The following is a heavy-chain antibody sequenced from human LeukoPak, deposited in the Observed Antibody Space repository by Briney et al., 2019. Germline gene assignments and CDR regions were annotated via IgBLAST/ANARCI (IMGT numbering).Heavy chain of an antibody. Sequence: GGSLRLSCAASGFTFSSYWMSWVCQAPGKGLEWVANIKKDGSEKYYVDSVKGRFTISRDNAKTSLYLQMNSLRAEDTAVYYCARDLSGVTGYTYGRGIDYWGQGTLVTVSS. CDR3: ARDLSGVTGYTYGRGIDY. CDR1: GFTFSSYW. V-gene: IGHV3-7*01. J-gene: IGHJ4*02. CDR2: IKKDGSEK. D-gene: IGHD5-18*01.